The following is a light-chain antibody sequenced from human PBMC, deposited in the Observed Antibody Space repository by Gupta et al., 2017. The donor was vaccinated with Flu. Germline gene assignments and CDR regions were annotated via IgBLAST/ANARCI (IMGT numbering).Light chain of an antibody. CDR1: QSVGTY. J-gene: IGKJ2*01. CDR2: DSS. Sequence: PGTLSLSPGDRATLSCRASQSVGTYLAWSQQKAGQSPRLVIYDSSNSATGTPSRFSGSGSGTDFTLTISRLEPEDFAVYYCQQRSDWPRTSGQGTKLEI. CDR3: QQRSDWPRT. V-gene: IGKV3-11*01.